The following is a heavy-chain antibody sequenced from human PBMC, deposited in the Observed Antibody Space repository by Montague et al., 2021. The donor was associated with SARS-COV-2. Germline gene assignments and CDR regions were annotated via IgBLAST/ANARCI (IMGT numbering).Heavy chain of an antibody. Sequence: SETLSLTCAVYGGSFTDFYWTWIRQPPGNGLEWIGESNDRGSSNYNPSLKNRVTISVDKSKNQITLKLTSVTAATTATYYCARGQVTAFAILLGFPAAGAFDVWGQGTTVTVS. D-gene: IGHD3-10*01. CDR1: GGSFTDFY. V-gene: IGHV4-34*01. J-gene: IGHJ3*01. CDR2: SNDRGSS. CDR3: ARGQVTAFAILLGFPAAGAFDV.